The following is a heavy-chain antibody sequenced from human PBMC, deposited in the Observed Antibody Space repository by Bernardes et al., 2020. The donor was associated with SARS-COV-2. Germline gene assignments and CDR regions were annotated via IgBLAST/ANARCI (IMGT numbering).Heavy chain of an antibody. CDR2: ISTTSSYI. V-gene: IGHV3-21*01. D-gene: IGHD2-2*01. CDR1: GFTFSSHT. CDR3: ARHFVGRTTYPIGY. Sequence: GGSLRLSCAASGFTFSSHTMTWVRQAPGKGLEWVSSISTTSSYIYYADSVKGRFTISRDNSKNSLSLQMNSLRAEDTALYYCARHFVGRTTYPIGYWGPGTLVPVS. J-gene: IGHJ4*02.